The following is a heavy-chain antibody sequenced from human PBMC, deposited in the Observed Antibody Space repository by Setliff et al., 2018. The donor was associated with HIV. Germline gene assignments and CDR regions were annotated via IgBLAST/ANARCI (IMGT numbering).Heavy chain of an antibody. CDR3: ARLSGGLVPNY. J-gene: IGHJ4*02. CDR2: IHHSGTA. V-gene: IGHV4-39*01. Sequence: SETLSLTCTVSGGSITRTPYYWSWIRQPPGKGLEWIGSIHHSGTAYDDPSLKSRVTISVDPSKNQILLRLSSVTAADTAVYYCARLSGGLVPNYWGQGTQVTVSS. CDR1: GGSITRTPYY. D-gene: IGHD3-10*01.